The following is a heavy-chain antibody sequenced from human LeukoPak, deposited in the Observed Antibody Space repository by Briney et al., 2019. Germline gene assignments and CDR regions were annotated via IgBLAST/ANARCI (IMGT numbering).Heavy chain of an antibody. V-gene: IGHV4-39*01. Sequence: SDTLSLTCTVSGGSISGSSYYWAWIRQPPGKGLEWIGSVYYSGTTFYNPSLKSRVTVSVDTSKNQFSLKLSSVTAADTAVYYCARSYCSGGSCYLFLGNWGQGTLVTVSS. CDR1: GGSISGSSYY. D-gene: IGHD2-15*01. J-gene: IGHJ4*02. CDR3: ARSYCSGGSCYLFLGN. CDR2: VYYSGTT.